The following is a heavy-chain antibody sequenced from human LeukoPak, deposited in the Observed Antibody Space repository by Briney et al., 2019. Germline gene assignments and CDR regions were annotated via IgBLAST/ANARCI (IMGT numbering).Heavy chain of an antibody. D-gene: IGHD6-13*01. CDR2: ISSSGSTI. J-gene: IGHJ4*02. V-gene: IGHV3-48*04. CDR1: GFTFSSYS. CDR3: ARDIAADSWFDY. Sequence: GGSLRLSCAASGFTFSSYSMNWVRQAPGKGLEWVSYISSSGSTIYYADSVKGRFTISRDNAKNSLYLQMNSLRAEDTAVYYCARDIAADSWFDYWGQGTLVTVSS.